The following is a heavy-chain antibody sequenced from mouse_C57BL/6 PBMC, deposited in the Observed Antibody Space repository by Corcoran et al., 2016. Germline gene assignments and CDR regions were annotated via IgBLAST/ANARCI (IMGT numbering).Heavy chain of an antibody. CDR1: GYTFTDYY. CDR2: INPNNGGT. D-gene: IGHD4-1*02. CDR3: ASSPNWDGWYFDV. V-gene: IGHV1-26*01. J-gene: IGHJ1*03. Sequence: EVQLQQSGPELVKPGASVKISCKASGYTFTDYYMNWVKQSHGKSLEWIGDINPNNGGTSYNQKFKGKATLTVDKSSSTSYMELRSLTSEDSAVYYCASSPNWDGWYFDVWGTGTTVTVSS.